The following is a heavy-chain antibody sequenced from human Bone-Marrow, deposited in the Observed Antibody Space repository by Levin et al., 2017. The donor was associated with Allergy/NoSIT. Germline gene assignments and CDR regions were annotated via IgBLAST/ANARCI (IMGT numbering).Heavy chain of an antibody. CDR1: GFNFNAKA. D-gene: IGHD1-26*01. Sequence: SCAASGFNFNAKAIHWVRQAPGQGLEWVAGISYDGRNEFYADSVRGRFTISRDNSKSTVDLQMSSLTTEDTAVYYCARGVWEWNFFDYWGQGTLVTVSS. CDR3: ARGVWEWNFFDY. J-gene: IGHJ4*02. CDR2: ISYDGRNE. V-gene: IGHV3-30*04.